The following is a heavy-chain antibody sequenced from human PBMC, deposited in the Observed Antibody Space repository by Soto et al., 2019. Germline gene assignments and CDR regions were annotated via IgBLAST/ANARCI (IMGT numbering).Heavy chain of an antibody. Sequence: GASVKVSCKASGGTFSSYAISWVRQAPGQGLEWMGGIIPIFGTANYAQKFQGRVTITADKSTSTAYMELSSLRSEDTAVYYCAVFGVVPKSYYYYGMDVWGQGTTVTVSS. V-gene: IGHV1-69*06. J-gene: IGHJ6*02. CDR2: IIPIFGTA. D-gene: IGHD3-3*01. CDR1: GGTFSSYA. CDR3: AVFGVVPKSYYYYGMDV.